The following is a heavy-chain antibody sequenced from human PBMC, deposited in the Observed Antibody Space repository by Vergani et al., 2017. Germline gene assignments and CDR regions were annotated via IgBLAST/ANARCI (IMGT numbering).Heavy chain of an antibody. CDR3: ARDRGALDY. CDR1: GYTFTGYY. J-gene: IGHJ4*02. Sequence: QVQLVQSGAEVKKPGASVKVSCKASGYTFTGYYMHWVRQAPGQGLEWMGWINPNSGNTGYAQKFQGRVTITADESTSTAYMELRSLRSDDTAVYYCARDRGALDYWGQGTLVTVSS. D-gene: IGHD3-16*01. CDR2: INPNSGNT. V-gene: IGHV1-2*02.